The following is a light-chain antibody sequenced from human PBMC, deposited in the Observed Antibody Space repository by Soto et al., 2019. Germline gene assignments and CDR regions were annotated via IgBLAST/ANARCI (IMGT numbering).Light chain of an antibody. Sequence: QSVLTQPVSVSGSPGQSITISCTGTSSDVGSYNTVSWYQQHPGKVPKLMIYEVSNRPFGVSTRFSASKSGNTASLTISGLQAEDEADYYCSSETISKTLLFGGGTNLTVL. J-gene: IGLJ2*01. V-gene: IGLV2-14*01. CDR3: SSETISKTLL. CDR2: EVS. CDR1: SSDVGSYNT.